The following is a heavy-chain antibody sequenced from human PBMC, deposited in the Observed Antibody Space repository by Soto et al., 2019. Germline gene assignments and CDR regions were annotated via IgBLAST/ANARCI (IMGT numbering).Heavy chain of an antibody. V-gene: IGHV3-15*01. D-gene: IGHD2-15*01. CDR3: TTGPERRYCSGGSCYSNYYGMDV. J-gene: IGHJ6*02. CDR2: IKSKTDGGTT. CDR1: GFTFSNAW. Sequence: PGGSLRLSCAASGFTFSNAWMSWVRQAPGKGLEWVGRIKSKTDGGTTDYAAPVKGRFTISRDDSKNTLYLQMNSLKTEDTAVYYCTTGPERRYCSGGSCYSNYYGMDVWGQGTTGTVS.